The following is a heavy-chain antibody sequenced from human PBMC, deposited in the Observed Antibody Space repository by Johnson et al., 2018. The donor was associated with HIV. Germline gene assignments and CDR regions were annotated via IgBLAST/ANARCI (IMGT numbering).Heavy chain of an antibody. CDR2: INWNGGST. J-gene: IGHJ3*02. V-gene: IGHV3-20*04. CDR1: GFTFDDYG. Sequence: VQLVESGGGVVQPGRSLRLSCAASGFTFDDYGMSWVRQAPGKGLEWVSGINWNGGSTGYADSVKGRFTISRDNAKNSLYLQMNTLRAEDTALYYCARGGPYSSGWSGAGAFDIWGQGTMVTVSS. CDR3: ARGGPYSSGWSGAGAFDI. D-gene: IGHD6-19*01.